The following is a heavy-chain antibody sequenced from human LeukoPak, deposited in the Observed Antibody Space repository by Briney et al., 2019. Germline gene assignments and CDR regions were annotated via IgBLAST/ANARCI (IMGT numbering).Heavy chain of an antibody. D-gene: IGHD6-13*01. Sequence: GGSLRLSCAASGFNVSSNYISWIRQAPGKGLEWVALIYSGGTTNYGDSVKGRFTISRGNSKNTVFFQMNNLRVEDTAVYYCARSVPHFTWSIAASGFDYWGQGTLVTVSS. J-gene: IGHJ4*02. CDR3: ARSVPHFTWSIAASGFDY. V-gene: IGHV3-53*01. CDR2: IYSGGTT. CDR1: GFNVSSNY.